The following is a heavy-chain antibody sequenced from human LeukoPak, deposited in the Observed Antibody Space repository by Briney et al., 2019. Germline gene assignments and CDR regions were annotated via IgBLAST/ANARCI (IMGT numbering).Heavy chain of an antibody. J-gene: IGHJ3*02. CDR3: ARAGATVGRDAFDI. D-gene: IGHD1-26*01. Sequence: GGSLRLSCAASGFTFDDYGMSWVRQAPGKGLEWVSGINWNGGSTGYADSVKGRFTISRDNAKNSLYLQMNSLRAEDTALYYCARAGATVGRDAFDIWGQGTMVTVSS. V-gene: IGHV3-20*04. CDR2: INWNGGST. CDR1: GFTFDDYG.